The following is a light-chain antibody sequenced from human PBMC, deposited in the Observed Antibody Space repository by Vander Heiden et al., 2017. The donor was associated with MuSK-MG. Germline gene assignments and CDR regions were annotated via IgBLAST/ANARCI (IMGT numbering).Light chain of an antibody. CDR2: GAS. Sequence: PRLLIFGASSRATGIPDRFSGSGSGTDFTLTISRLEPEDFAAYYWQHYGYSPTFGQGTKVEIK. CDR3: QHYGYSPT. J-gene: IGKJ1*01. V-gene: IGKV3-20*01.